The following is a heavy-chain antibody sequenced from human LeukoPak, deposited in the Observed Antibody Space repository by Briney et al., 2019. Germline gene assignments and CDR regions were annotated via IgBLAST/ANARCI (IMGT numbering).Heavy chain of an antibody. CDR3: ARGTCSSTSCSMDV. CDR2: ISSSSSSI. CDR1: GFTFSSYS. D-gene: IGHD2-2*01. J-gene: IGHJ6*03. Sequence: PGGSLRLSCAASGFTFSSYSMNWVRQAPGEGLEWVSYISSSSSSIYYADSVEGRFTISRDSAKNSLYLQMNSLRAEDTAVYYCARGTCSSTSCSMDVWGKGTTVIVSS. V-gene: IGHV3-48*01.